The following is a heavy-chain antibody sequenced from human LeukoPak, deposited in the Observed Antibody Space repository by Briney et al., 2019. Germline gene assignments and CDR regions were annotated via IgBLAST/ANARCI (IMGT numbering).Heavy chain of an antibody. CDR2: IKQDGSEK. Sequence: PGGSLRLSCAASGFIFRTYWMSWVRQAPGQGLEWAANIKQDGSEKYYVDSVKGRFTISRDNAKNSLYLQMNSLRDEDTAVYYCASDSPGYSSGSYFTYWGQGTLVTVSS. D-gene: IGHD2-15*01. CDR1: GFIFRTYW. J-gene: IGHJ4*02. V-gene: IGHV3-7*03. CDR3: ASDSPGYSSGSYFTY.